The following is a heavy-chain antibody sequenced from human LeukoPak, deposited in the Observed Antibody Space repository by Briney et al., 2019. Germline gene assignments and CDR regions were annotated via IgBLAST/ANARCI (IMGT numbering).Heavy chain of an antibody. CDR3: ARVGGNSGSAY. CDR1: GFTFSSYA. J-gene: IGHJ4*02. V-gene: IGHV3-30-3*01. D-gene: IGHD2-21*02. CDR2: ISYDGSNK. Sequence: GRSLRLSCAASGFTFSSYAMHWVRQAAGKGLEWVAVISYDGSNKYYAGSVRGRFTISRDNSKNTLYLQMNSLRAEDTAVYYCARVGGNSGSAYWGQGTLVTVSS.